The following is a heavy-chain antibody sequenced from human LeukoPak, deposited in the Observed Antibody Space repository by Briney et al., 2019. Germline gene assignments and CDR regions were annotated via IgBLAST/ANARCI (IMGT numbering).Heavy chain of an antibody. CDR1: GYTFTSYA. J-gene: IGHJ3*02. CDR3: ARTTYCSSTSCYAPDAFDI. Sequence: ASVKVSCKASGYTFTSYAMHWVRQSPGQRLEWMGWINAGNGNTKYSQKFQGRVTITRDTSASTAYMELSSLRSEDTAVYYCARTTYCSSTSCYAPDAFDIWGQGTMVTVSS. D-gene: IGHD2-2*01. V-gene: IGHV1-3*01. CDR2: INAGNGNT.